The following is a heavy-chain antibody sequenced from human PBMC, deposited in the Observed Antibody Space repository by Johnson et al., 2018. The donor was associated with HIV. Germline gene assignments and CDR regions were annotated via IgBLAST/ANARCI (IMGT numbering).Heavy chain of an antibody. CDR3: AKEPFYGGNDAFDI. CDR1: GFTFSSYW. J-gene: IGHJ3*02. Sequence: VQLVESGGGVVQPGGSLRLSCAASGFTFSSYWMSWVRQAPGKGLEWVANIKQDGSEKYYVDSVKSRFTISRDNSKNTLYLQMISLRADDTAVYYCAKEPFYGGNDAFDIWGQGTMVTVSS. D-gene: IGHD2/OR15-2a*01. CDR2: IKQDGSEK. V-gene: IGHV3-7*03.